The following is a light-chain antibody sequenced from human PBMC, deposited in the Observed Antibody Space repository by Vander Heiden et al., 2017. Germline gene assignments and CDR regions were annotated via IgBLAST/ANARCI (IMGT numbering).Light chain of an antibody. V-gene: IGKV1-8*01. J-gene: IGKJ1*01. CDR3: QQNYSNPRT. Sequence: AIRMTPSPSSLSASTGDRVTITCRASQGISSYLAWYQQKPGKAPKLLIYAASTLQSGVPSRFSGSGSGTDFTLTISSLQSEDFATYYCQQNYSNPRTFGQGTKVEIK. CDR2: AAS. CDR1: QGISSY.